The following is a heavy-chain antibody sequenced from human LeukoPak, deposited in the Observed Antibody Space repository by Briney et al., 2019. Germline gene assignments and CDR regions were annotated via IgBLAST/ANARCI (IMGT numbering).Heavy chain of an antibody. CDR2: IYHSGST. CDR3: ARPAATGYYFDY. J-gene: IGHJ4*02. CDR1: GYSIGSGYY. V-gene: IGHV4-38-2*01. Sequence: PSETLSLTCAGSGYSIGSGYYWGWIRQPPGKGLEWIGSIYHSGSTYYNPSLKSRVTISVDTSKNQFSLKLSSVTAADTAVYYCARPAATGYYFDYWGQGTLVTVSS. D-gene: IGHD2-15*01.